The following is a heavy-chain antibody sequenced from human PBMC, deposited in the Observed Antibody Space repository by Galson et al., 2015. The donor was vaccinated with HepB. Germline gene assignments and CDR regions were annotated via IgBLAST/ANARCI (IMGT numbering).Heavy chain of an antibody. Sequence: SLRLSCAASGFTFSSYAMSWVRQAPGKGLEWVSAISGSGGSTYYADSVKGRFTTSRDNSKNTLYLQMNSLRAEDTAVYYCATREGMAVAVPYYYYGMDVWGQGTTVTVSS. V-gene: IGHV3-23*01. J-gene: IGHJ6*02. D-gene: IGHD6-19*01. CDR2: ISGSGGST. CDR1: GFTFSSYA. CDR3: ATREGMAVAVPYYYYGMDV.